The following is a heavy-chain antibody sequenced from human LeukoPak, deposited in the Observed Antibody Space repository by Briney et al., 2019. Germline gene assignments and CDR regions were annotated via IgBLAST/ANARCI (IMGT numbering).Heavy chain of an antibody. CDR1: EFTVSSNP. J-gene: IGHJ2*01. CDR3: ARAVVVAGLRYFDL. Sequence: GESLRLSCTDSEFTVSSNPMSWVRQAPGKGLEWVSLLYSDVDTRYADSVRGRFTISRDKSKNTMHLQMTSLRAEDTAVYFCARAVVVAGLRYFDLWGRGTLVTVSS. V-gene: IGHV3-66*01. D-gene: IGHD6-19*01. CDR2: LYSDVDT.